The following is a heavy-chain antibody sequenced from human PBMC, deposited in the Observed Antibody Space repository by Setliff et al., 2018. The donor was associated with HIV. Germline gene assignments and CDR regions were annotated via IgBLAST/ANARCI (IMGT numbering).Heavy chain of an antibody. CDR1: GYSISSGYY. CDR3: ARGRYSGSYGY. V-gene: IGHV4-38-2*01. Sequence: SETLSLTCAVSGYSISSGYYWGWIRQPPGKGLEWIGSIYHSGSTYYNPSLKSRVTISVDTSKNQFSLKLSSVTAADTAVYYCARGRYSGSYGYWGQGTLVTVSS. D-gene: IGHD1-26*01. CDR2: IYHSGST. J-gene: IGHJ4*02.